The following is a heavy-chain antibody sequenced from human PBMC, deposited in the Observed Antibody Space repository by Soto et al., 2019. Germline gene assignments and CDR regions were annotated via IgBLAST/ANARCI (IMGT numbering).Heavy chain of an antibody. CDR2: IYYLGRT. CDR1: SISTYY. V-gene: IGHV4-59*01. J-gene: IGHJ4*02. Sequence: SETLSLTCTVDSISTYYWNWIRQTPGKGLEWIGYIYYLGRTNYNRSLKSRVTISIDMSKNQFSLRLNSVTAADTAVYYCARDPVGGTHFDYSSQGALDIGSS. CDR3: ARDPVGGTHFDY.